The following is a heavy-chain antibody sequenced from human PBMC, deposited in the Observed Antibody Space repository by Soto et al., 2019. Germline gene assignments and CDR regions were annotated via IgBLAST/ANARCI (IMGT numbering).Heavy chain of an antibody. CDR2: IKGDGIST. V-gene: IGHV3-74*01. D-gene: IGHD3-10*01. CDR1: GFTFSSYW. J-gene: IGHJ4*02. CDR3: ARGAMGNDYNDY. Sequence: EVQLVESGGGLVQSGGSLRLSCAASGFTFSSYWMHWVRQAPGQGLVWVSRIKGDGISTNYADSVKGRFTSSRDNAKDTVFLQMNGLSAYDLAVYYCARGAMGNDYNDYWGQGTLVTVSS.